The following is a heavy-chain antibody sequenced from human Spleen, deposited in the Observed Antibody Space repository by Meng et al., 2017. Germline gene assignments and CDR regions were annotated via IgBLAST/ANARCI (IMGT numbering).Heavy chain of an antibody. Sequence: QPQLQESGPGLVKPSEALSRTCSVSGGSISTSGYYWGWIRQPPGKGLEWIGSIGHSGFTYYTPSLKSRVTVSIDTSRNQFSLWLTSVTAAGTAVYYCVRSSGWVKTGFDPWGQGTLVTVSS. CDR3: VRSSGWVKTGFDP. CDR1: GGSISTSGYY. J-gene: IGHJ5*02. D-gene: IGHD6-19*01. V-gene: IGHV4-39*01. CDR2: IGHSGFT.